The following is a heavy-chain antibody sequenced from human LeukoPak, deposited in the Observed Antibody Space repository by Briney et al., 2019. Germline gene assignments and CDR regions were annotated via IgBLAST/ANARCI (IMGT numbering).Heavy chain of an antibody. V-gene: IGHV3-23*01. J-gene: IGHJ4*02. CDR3: AKQGDRAYFDY. CDR1: GFTFSSYG. D-gene: IGHD3-10*01. CDR2: ISASGDNT. Sequence: PGGSLRPSCAASGFTFSSYGMNWVRQAPGKGLEWVSSISASGDNTHNADSVKGRFTMSRDNSQNTMYLQMSSLRVEDTAIYYCAKQGDRAYFDYWGQGTLVTVSS.